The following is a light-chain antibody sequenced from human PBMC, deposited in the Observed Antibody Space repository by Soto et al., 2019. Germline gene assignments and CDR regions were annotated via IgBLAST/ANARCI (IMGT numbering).Light chain of an antibody. CDR2: WAS. Sequence: DIVLTQFPDSLTLSLGETATIKCKSSQSLLYRSTNNNYLAWYQQKPGQSPKVIMYWASTRASAVPDRFSGSGSGTDFTLTIRNLQPEDVAVYYCHQYYTPQITFGGG. CDR3: HQYYTPQIT. V-gene: IGKV4-1*01. J-gene: IGKJ4*01. CDR1: QSLLYRSTNNNY.